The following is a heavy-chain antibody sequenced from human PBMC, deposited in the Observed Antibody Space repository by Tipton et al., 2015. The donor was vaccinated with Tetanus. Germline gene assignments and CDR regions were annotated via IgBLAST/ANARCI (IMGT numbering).Heavy chain of an antibody. V-gene: IGHV1-69*01. CDR2: IIPIFGTA. CDR3: AGAPRSLGHCSGGSCYLFDY. J-gene: IGHJ4*02. Sequence: QLVQSGPEVKKPGSSVKVSCKASGGTFSSYAISWVRQAPGQGLEWMGGIIPIFGTANYAQKFQGRVTITADESTSTAYMELSSLRSEDTAVYYRAGAPRSLGHCSGGSCYLFDYWVQGPLVTVSS. CDR1: GGTFSSYA. D-gene: IGHD2-15*01.